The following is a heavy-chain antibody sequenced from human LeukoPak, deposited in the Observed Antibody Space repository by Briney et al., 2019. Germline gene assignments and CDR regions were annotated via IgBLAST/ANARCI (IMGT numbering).Heavy chain of an antibody. V-gene: IGHV3-23*01. CDR2: ISGSGGIT. CDR1: GFTFSSYA. D-gene: IGHD3-22*01. J-gene: IGHJ4*02. CDR3: ARGWNYYDSSGSPDY. Sequence: GGSLRLSCAASGFTFSSYATSWVRQAPGKGLEWVSGISGSGGITYYADSVKGRFSISRDNSKNTLYLQMNSLRAEDTAVYYCARGWNYYDSSGSPDYWGQGTLVTVSS.